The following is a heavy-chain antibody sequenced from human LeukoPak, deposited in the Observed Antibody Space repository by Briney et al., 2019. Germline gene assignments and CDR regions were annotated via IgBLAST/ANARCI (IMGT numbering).Heavy chain of an antibody. CDR2: VRTKANSYAT. CDR1: GFTFSDSA. V-gene: IGHV3-73*01. J-gene: IGHJ5*02. CDR3: TSSSSYNGFDP. D-gene: IGHD6-13*01. Sequence: GGSLRLSCAASGFTFSDSAMHWVRQASGKGLEWVGRVRTKANSYATAYAASVKGRFTISRDDSKNTAYLEMNSLKTEDTAVHYCTSSSSYNGFDPWGQGTLVTVSS.